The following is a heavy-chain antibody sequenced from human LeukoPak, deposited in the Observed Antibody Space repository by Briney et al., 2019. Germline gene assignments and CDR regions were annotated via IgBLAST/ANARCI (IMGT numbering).Heavy chain of an antibody. CDR3: ANGGGSSWYNGGYYFDY. D-gene: IGHD6-13*01. CDR2: IYYSGST. Sequence: SETLSLTCTSSGGSISSSSYYWGWIRQPPGKGLEWMGSIYYSGSTYYNPSLKSRVTISVDTSKNQFSLKLSSVTAADTAVYYCANGGGSSWYNGGYYFDYWGQGTLVTVSS. J-gene: IGHJ4*02. CDR1: GGSISSSSYY. V-gene: IGHV4-39*01.